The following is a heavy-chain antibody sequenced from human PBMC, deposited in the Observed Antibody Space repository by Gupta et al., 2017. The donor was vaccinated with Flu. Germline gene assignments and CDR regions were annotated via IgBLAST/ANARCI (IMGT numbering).Heavy chain of an antibody. J-gene: IGHJ3*02. Sequence: QVQLVQSGAEVKKPGASVKVSCKASGYTFTGYYMHWVRQAPGQGLEWMGWINPNSGGTNYAQKCQGRVTMTRDTSISTAYMELSRLRSDDTAVCYCARVAWSFGDAFDIWGQGTMVTVSS. D-gene: IGHD3-10*01. V-gene: IGHV1-2*02. CDR2: INPNSGGT. CDR3: ARVAWSFGDAFDI. CDR1: GYTFTGYY.